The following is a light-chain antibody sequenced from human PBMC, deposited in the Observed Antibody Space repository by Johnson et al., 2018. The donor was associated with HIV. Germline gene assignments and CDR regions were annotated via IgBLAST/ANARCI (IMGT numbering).Light chain of an antibody. CDR3: GTWDNSLVPVYV. CDR1: SSNIGNNY. Sequence: QSVLTQPPSVSAAPGQKVTISCSGSSSNIGNNYISWYQQVPGTAPKLLIYDNDKRPLGIPDRFSGSKSGTSATLGITGLQTGDEADYYCGTWDNSLVPVYVFGTATEVSVL. CDR2: DND. J-gene: IGLJ1*01. V-gene: IGLV1-51*01.